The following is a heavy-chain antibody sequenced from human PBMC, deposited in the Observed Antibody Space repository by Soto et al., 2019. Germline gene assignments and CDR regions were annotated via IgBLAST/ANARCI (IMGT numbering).Heavy chain of an antibody. CDR2: IIPIFGTA. V-gene: IGHV1-69*01. J-gene: IGHJ5*02. D-gene: IGHD4-4*01. Sequence: QVQLVQSGAEVKKPGSSVKVSCKASGGTFSSYAISWVRQAPGQGLEWMGGIIPIFGTANYAQKFQGRVTITADESTSTAYMELSSLRSEDTAVYYCARVRMAVSNFDINWFDPCFQGTLVTVSS. CDR1: GGTFSSYA. CDR3: ARVRMAVSNFDINWFDP.